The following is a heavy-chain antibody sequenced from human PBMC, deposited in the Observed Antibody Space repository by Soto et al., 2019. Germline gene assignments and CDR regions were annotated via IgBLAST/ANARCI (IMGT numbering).Heavy chain of an antibody. D-gene: IGHD3-22*01. Sequence: SETLSLTCTISGVSISSSSYYWGWIRQPPGKGLEWIGSIYYSGSTYYNPSLKSRVTISVDTSKNQFSLKLSSVTAADTAVYYCARQTSDYYDSSGYRYYYVMDVWGQGTTVTVSS. J-gene: IGHJ6*02. CDR2: IYYSGST. CDR1: GVSISSSSYY. V-gene: IGHV4-39*01. CDR3: ARQTSDYYDSSGYRYYYVMDV.